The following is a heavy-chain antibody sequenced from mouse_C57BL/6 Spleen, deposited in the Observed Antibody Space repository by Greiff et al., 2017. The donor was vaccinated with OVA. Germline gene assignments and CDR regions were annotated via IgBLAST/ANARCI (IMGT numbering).Heavy chain of an antibody. V-gene: IGHV1-4*01. Sequence: VQGVESRAELARPGASVKMSCKASGYTFTSYTMHWVKQRPGQGLEWIGYINPSSGYPKYNQKFKDKATLTADKSSSTAYMQLSSLTSEDSAVYDCSRNDYDEAWFAYWGQGTLVTVSA. CDR3: SRNDYDEAWFAY. D-gene: IGHD2-4*01. J-gene: IGHJ3*01. CDR1: GYTFTSYT. CDR2: INPSSGYP.